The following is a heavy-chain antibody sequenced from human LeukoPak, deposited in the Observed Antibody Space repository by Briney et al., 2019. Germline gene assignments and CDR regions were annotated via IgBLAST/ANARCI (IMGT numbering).Heavy chain of an antibody. Sequence: SETLSLTCTVSGGSISSYYWSWIRQPAGKGLEWIGRIYTSGSTNYNPSLKSRVTMSVDTSKNQFSLKLSSVTAADTAVYYCARVNRNGGNHWFDPWGQGTLVTVSS. D-gene: IGHD1-14*01. CDR2: IYTSGST. J-gene: IGHJ5*02. CDR1: GGSISSYY. V-gene: IGHV4-4*07. CDR3: ARVNRNGGNHWFDP.